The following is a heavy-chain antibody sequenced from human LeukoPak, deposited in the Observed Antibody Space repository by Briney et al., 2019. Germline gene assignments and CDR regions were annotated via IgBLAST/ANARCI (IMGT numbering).Heavy chain of an antibody. CDR3: ATNLNDYGDYYFDY. D-gene: IGHD4-17*01. CDR1: GFTFSSYA. J-gene: IGHJ4*02. Sequence: PGGSLRLSCAASGFTFSSYAMHWVRQAPGKGLEWVAVISYDGSNKYYADSVKGRFTISRDNSKNTLYLQMNSLRAEDTAVYYCATNLNDYGDYYFDYWGQGTLVPVST. V-gene: IGHV3-30*04. CDR2: ISYDGSNK.